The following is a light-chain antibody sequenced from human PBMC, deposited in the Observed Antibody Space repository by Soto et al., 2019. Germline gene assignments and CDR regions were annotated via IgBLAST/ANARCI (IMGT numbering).Light chain of an antibody. Sequence: IHMTQSPSSLAASVGDRVTLPXRASQTICSNLNWYRQKPGXAPTXXXYAXSTLQRGGPSRLSGLGSATDFALTITSLQPDDSANYYFQQSYTTVYSFGQGTKVDIK. CDR3: QQSYTTVYS. J-gene: IGKJ2*01. CDR1: QTICSN. V-gene: IGKV1-39*01. CDR2: AXS.